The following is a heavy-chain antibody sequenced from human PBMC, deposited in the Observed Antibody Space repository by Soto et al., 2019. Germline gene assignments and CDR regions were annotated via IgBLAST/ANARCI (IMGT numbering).Heavy chain of an antibody. J-gene: IGHJ4*02. Sequence: PGGSLRLSCAASGFTFSSYGMHWVRQAPGKGLEWVAVISYDGSNKYYADSVKGRFTISRDNSKNTLSLQMNSLRAEDTAVYYCAKDLVAAAGGYFDYWGQGTLVTVSS. CDR3: AKDLVAAAGGYFDY. CDR1: GFTFSSYG. V-gene: IGHV3-30*18. CDR2: ISYDGSNK. D-gene: IGHD6-13*01.